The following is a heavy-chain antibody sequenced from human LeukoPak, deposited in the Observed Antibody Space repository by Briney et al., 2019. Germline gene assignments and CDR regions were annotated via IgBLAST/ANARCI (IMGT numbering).Heavy chain of an antibody. V-gene: IGHV1-2*02. J-gene: IGHJ4*02. D-gene: IGHD3/OR15-3a*01. CDR3: ARWRSGDFYDF. CDR2: ISLNSGDT. Sequence: ASVKVSCKATGYTFSAYFVHWVRQAPGQGLEWMGWISLNSGDTNYAQKFQGRVTMTRDTSISTAYMELSRLRSDDTAVYYCARWRSGDFYDFWGQGTLVTVSS. CDR1: GYTFSAYF.